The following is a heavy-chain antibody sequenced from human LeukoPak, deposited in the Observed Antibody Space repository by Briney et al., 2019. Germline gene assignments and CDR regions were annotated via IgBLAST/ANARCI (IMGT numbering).Heavy chain of an antibody. CDR3: ASLVAVAVRGFGLSGMDV. J-gene: IGHJ6*02. Sequence: ASVKVSCKASGYTFTSYGISWVRQAPGQGLEWMAWISVYNGNTNYAQKFQGRVTMTTDTYTNTAYMELSRLRSDDTAVYYCASLVAVAVRGFGLSGMDVWGQGTTVTVSS. V-gene: IGHV1-18*01. D-gene: IGHD6-19*01. CDR2: ISVYNGNT. CDR1: GYTFTSYG.